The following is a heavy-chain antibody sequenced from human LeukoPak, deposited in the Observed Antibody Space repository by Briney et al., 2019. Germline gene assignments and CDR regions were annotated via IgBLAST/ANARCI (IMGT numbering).Heavy chain of an antibody. V-gene: IGHV4-4*07. J-gene: IGHJ5*02. D-gene: IGHD2-2*01. CDR1: GVSISSFY. CDR2: IYTSGST. Sequence: SETLSLTCSVSGVSISSFYWSWIRPPAGKGLVWMGHIYTSGSTYYNPSLESRVTMSVDTSETLFSQKLSSVPAADTAVYYCARVVPAAMGWFDPWGQGTLVTVS. CDR3: ARVVPAAMGWFDP.